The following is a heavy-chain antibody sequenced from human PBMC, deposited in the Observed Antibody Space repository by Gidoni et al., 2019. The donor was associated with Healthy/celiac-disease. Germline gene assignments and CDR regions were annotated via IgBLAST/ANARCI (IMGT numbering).Heavy chain of an antibody. V-gene: IGHV3-20*04. CDR2: INCNGGST. CDR3: ARVGPQRGGGDYQPFDY. CDR1: GFTCDDYG. Sequence: EVQLVESGGGVVRPGGSLRLPCAASGFTCDDYGMSWVRQAPGKGLEWVSGINCNGGSTGYADSLKGRFTISRDNAKNSLYLQMNSLRAEDTALYYCARVGPQRGGGDYQPFDYWGQGTLVTVSS. J-gene: IGHJ4*02. D-gene: IGHD4-17*01.